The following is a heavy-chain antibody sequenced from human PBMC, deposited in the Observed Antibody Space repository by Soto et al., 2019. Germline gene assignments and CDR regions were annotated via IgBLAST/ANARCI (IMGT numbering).Heavy chain of an antibody. Sequence: QVVQSGAEVKKPGASVKISCKASGNTFTIYYIHWVRQAPGQGLEWMGIINPSGDSTSYAQKFQGRVTMHRDTSTSTVYMDLSSLRSEDTAVYYCARATYCGGDCYFFDYWGQGTRVTVSS. V-gene: IGHV1-46*01. CDR3: ARATYCGGDCYFFDY. J-gene: IGHJ4*02. D-gene: IGHD2-21*02. CDR2: INPSGDST. CDR1: GNTFTIYY.